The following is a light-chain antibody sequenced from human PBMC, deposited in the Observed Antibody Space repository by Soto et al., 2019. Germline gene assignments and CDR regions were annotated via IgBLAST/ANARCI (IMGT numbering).Light chain of an antibody. CDR2: DAS. V-gene: IGKV1-5*01. CDR1: QSVSDS. J-gene: IGKJ1*01. Sequence: DIVMTQSPSNLSASVGDRVTITCRASQSVSDSLAWYQQKPGKAPNVLIYDASSLQGGVPSRFSGSGSGTEFTLTISGLQPDDFATYYCLQYNTYSGTFGQGTKVEIK. CDR3: LQYNTYSGT.